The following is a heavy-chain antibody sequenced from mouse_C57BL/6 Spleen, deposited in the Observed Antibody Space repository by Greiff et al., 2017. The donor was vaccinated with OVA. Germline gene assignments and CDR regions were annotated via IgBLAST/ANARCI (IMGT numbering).Heavy chain of an antibody. CDR3: ARDTTVVGDY. J-gene: IGHJ2*01. V-gene: IGHV1-55*01. CDR1: GYTFTSYW. CDR2: IYPGSGST. Sequence: QVQLQQPGAELVKPGASVTMSCKASGYTFTSYWINWVKQRPGQGLEWIGDIYPGSGSTNYNEKFKSKATLTVDTSSSTAYMQLSSLTSEDSAVYYCARDTTVVGDYWGQGTTLTVSS. D-gene: IGHD1-1*01.